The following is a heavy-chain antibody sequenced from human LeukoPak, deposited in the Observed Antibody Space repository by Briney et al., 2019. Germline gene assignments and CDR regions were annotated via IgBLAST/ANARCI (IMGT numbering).Heavy chain of an antibody. D-gene: IGHD3-22*01. V-gene: IGHV3-30*04. J-gene: IGHJ4*02. CDR2: ISYDGSNK. CDR3: ARDTVETYYYDSSGYLFDY. CDR1: GFTFSSYA. Sequence: PGRSLRLSCAASGFTFSSYAMHWVRQAPGKGLEWVAVISYDGSNKYYADSVKGRFTISRDNSKNTLYLQMNSLRAEDTAVYYCARDTVETYYYDSSGYLFDYWGQGTLVTVSS.